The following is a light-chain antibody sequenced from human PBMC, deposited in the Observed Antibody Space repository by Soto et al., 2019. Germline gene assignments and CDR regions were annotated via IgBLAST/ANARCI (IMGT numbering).Light chain of an antibody. CDR2: KVS. CDR3: LQYNTSPWT. J-gene: IGKJ1*01. V-gene: IGKV1-5*03. Sequence: DIQMTQSPSTLSASIGDRVTITCRASQSLRTWLAWFQQKPGEAPKGLIYKVSYLESGVPPRFDGSGSETEFTLTINGLQPDDFATYYCLQYNTSPWTFGQGTKVEIK. CDR1: QSLRTW.